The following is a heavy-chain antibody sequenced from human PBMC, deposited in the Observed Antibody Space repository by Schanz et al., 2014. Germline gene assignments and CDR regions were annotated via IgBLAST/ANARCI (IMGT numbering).Heavy chain of an antibody. J-gene: IGHJ4*02. CDR3: ARDRRNADLDY. D-gene: IGHD1-1*01. CDR2: IYIGGNT. CDR1: GLTFTSAW. V-gene: IGHV3-66*01. Sequence: EVQLVESGGGLVKPGGSLRLSCATSGLTFTSAWMSWVRQAPGKGLEWVSFIYIGGNTYYADSVKGRFTISRDNSKNTVYIQMNSLRAEDTAVYYCARDRRNADLDYWGQGTLVTVSS.